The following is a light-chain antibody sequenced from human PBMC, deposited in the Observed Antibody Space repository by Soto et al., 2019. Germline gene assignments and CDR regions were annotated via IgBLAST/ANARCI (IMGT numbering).Light chain of an antibody. Sequence: IRVTQSAASLSASVGDSVTITCRASQSIXSYLNWYQQKPGKAPKVLXDAASSLQRGCPSRLSGSGSGTDFTRTISSLQPEDFANYYFQQSYSTTLTFGQGTRLEIK. V-gene: IGKV1-39*01. CDR1: QSIXSY. CDR2: AAS. J-gene: IGKJ5*01. CDR3: QQSYSTTLT.